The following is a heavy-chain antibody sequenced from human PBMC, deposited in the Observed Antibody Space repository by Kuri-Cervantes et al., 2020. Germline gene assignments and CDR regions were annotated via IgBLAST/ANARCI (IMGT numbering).Heavy chain of an antibody. V-gene: IGHV4-59*01. CDR2: IYYSGST. D-gene: IGHD1-1*01. J-gene: IGHJ4*02. CDR1: GGSISSYY. Sequence: GSLRLSCTVSGGSISSYYWSWIRQSPGKELEWIGYIYYSGSTTYSPSLESRVSISVDTSKSQVSLNLASVTAADTAIYYCARGGRGEATGFDYWGQGILVTVSS. CDR3: ARGGRGEATGFDY.